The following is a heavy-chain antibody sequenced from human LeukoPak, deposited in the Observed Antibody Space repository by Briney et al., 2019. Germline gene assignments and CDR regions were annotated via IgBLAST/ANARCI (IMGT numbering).Heavy chain of an antibody. CDR2: ISYDGSNK. Sequence: PGGSLRLSCAASGFTFSSSGMHWVRQAPGKGLEWVAVISYDGSNKYYADSVKGRFTISRDNSKNTLYLQMNSLRAEDTAIYYCAGDRKSGNFLGEFDHWGQGTLVTVSS. J-gene: IGHJ5*02. V-gene: IGHV3-30*03. CDR1: GFTFSSSG. D-gene: IGHD1-26*01. CDR3: AGDRKSGNFLGEFDH.